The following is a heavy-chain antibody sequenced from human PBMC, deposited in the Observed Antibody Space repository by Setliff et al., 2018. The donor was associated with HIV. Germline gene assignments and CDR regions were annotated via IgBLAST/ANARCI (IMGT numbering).Heavy chain of an antibody. Sequence: PSETLSLTCAVYGGSFSGYYWSWIRQPPGKGLEWIGDINHSGSTNYNPSLKSRVTISVDTSKNQFSLKLSSVTAADTAVYFCARQTYYYDNSGHNWFDPWGQGTLVTVSS. CDR1: GGSFSGYY. V-gene: IGHV4-34*01. CDR2: INHSGST. J-gene: IGHJ5*02. D-gene: IGHD3-22*01. CDR3: ARQTYYYDNSGHNWFDP.